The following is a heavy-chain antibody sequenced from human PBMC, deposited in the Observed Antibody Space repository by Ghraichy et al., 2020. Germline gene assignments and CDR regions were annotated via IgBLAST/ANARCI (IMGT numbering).Heavy chain of an antibody. J-gene: IGHJ4*02. CDR2: IYYSGST. V-gene: IGHV4-59*01. CDR3: AGTDYGGNRLRTYFDY. CDR1: GGSISSYY. Sequence: SETLSLTCTVSGGSISSYYWSWIRQSPGKGLEWIGYIYYSGSTNYNPSLESRITISVDTSKNQFSLKLTSVTAADTAVYYCAGTDYGGNRLRTYFDYWGQGTLVTVSS. D-gene: IGHD4-23*01.